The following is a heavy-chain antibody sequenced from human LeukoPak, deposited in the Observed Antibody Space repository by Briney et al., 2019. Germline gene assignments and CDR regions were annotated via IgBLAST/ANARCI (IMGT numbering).Heavy chain of an antibody. J-gene: IGHJ4*02. CDR3: ASGPEGRGY. CDR1: GGSISSFY. Sequence: SETLSLTCTVSGGSISSFYWSWIRQPPGKELEWIGHIHHSGGTNYNPSLKSRVSISLDMSKNQFSLKLNSVTAADTAMYYCASGPEGRGYWGQGTLVTVSS. V-gene: IGHV4-59*13. CDR2: IHHSGGT. D-gene: IGHD1-14*01.